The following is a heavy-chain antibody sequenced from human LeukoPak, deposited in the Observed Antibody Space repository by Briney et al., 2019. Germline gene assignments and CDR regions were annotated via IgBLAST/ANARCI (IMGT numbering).Heavy chain of an antibody. J-gene: IGHJ4*02. CDR1: GGSFSGYY. Sequence: SETLSLXCAVYGGSFSGYYWSWIRQPPGKELEWIGEINHSGSTNYNPSLKSRVTISVDMSKNQFSLKLSSVTAADTAVYYCARYKDCSSTSCYTRGRIYYFDYWGQGTLVTVSS. CDR2: INHSGST. V-gene: IGHV4-34*01. D-gene: IGHD2-2*02. CDR3: ARYKDCSSTSCYTRGRIYYFDY.